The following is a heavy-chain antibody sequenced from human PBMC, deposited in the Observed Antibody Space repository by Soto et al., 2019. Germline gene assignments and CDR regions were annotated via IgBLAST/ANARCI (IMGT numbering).Heavy chain of an antibody. D-gene: IGHD3-3*01. CDR2: ISGSGGST. Sequence: PGGSLRLSCAASGFTFSSYAMSWVRQAPGKGLEWVSAISGSGGSTYYADSVKGRFTISRDNSKNTLYLQMNSLRAEDTAVYYCAKDGGRFLEWPEYLFDYWGQGTLVTVSS. CDR3: AKDGGRFLEWPEYLFDY. V-gene: IGHV3-23*01. J-gene: IGHJ4*02. CDR1: GFTFSSYA.